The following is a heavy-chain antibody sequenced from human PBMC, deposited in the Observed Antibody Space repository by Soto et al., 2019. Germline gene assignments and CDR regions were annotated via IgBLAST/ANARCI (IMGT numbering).Heavy chain of an antibody. CDR2: INPGDSET. J-gene: IGHJ4*02. D-gene: IGHD3-9*01. CDR3: ARHATYYDILSGYYFDY. CDR1: GYICTSYW. V-gene: IGHV5-51*01. Sequence: GESLTISCTGSGYICTSYWIAWVRQRPGKCLEWMAIINPGDSETKYSPSFQGQVTISADKSINTAYLQWSSLKASDTAMYYCARHATYYDILSGYYFDYWGQGTQVTVSS.